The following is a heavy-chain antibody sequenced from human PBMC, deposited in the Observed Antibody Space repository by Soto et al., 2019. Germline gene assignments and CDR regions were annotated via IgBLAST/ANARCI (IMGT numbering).Heavy chain of an antibody. V-gene: IGHV3-23*01. CDR2: ISGSGGST. D-gene: IGHD2-15*01. CDR3: ALARYCSGGSCSFDY. Sequence: GGSLRLSCAASGFTFSSYAMSWVRQAPGKGLEWVSAISGSGGSTYYADSVKGRFTISRDNSKNTLYLQMNSLGAEDTAVYYCALARYCSGGSCSFDYWGQGTLVTVSS. J-gene: IGHJ4*02. CDR1: GFTFSSYA.